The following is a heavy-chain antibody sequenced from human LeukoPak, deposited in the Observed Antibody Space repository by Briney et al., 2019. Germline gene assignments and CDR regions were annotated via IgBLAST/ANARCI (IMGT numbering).Heavy chain of an antibody. CDR2: ISSSSSYI. J-gene: IGHJ4*02. CDR3: AREEPYYYGSGSRIDY. D-gene: IGHD3-10*01. Sequence: GGSLRLSCAASGFTFSSYNMNWVRQAPGKGLEWVSSISSSSSYIYYPDSVKGRFTISRDNAKNSLYLQMNSLRAEDTAVYYCAREEPYYYGSGSRIDYWGQGTLVTVSS. CDR1: GFTFSSYN. V-gene: IGHV3-21*01.